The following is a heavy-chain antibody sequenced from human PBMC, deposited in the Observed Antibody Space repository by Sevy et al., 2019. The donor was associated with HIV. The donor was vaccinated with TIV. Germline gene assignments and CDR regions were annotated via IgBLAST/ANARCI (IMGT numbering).Heavy chain of an antibody. CDR2: ISSTGGNT. D-gene: IGHD1-26*01. CDR3: VRRGTAGSYDY. V-gene: IGHV3-64*02. CDR1: GFTFSSYV. Sequence: GGSLKLSCAASGFTFSSYVMHWARQAPGKGLESVSAISSTGGNTYYIDSEKGRFTISRDNSKNTLYLQMDSLRVEDMAVYYCVRRGTAGSYDYWGQGALVTVSS. J-gene: IGHJ4*02.